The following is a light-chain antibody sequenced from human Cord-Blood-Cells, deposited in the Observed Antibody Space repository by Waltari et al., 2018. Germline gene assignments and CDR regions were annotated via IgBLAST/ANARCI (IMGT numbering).Light chain of an antibody. CDR3: QQYNNWPRT. CDR2: GAS. CDR1: QSVSSN. Sequence: EIVMTQSPATLSVSPGERATLSCRASQSVSSNLAWYQQKPGQAPTRLFYGASTRATGIPARFSGSWSGTAFTRTISSLQSEEFEVYYWQQYNNWPRTFGQGTKVEIK. V-gene: IGKV3-15*01. J-gene: IGKJ1*01.